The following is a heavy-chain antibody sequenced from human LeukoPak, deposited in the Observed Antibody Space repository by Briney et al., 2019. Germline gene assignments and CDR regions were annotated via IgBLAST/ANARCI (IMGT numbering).Heavy chain of an antibody. D-gene: IGHD5-12*01. CDR1: GGSVSSLY. CDR2: AYSTGGA. J-gene: IGHJ4*02. CDR3: ARSYGGYVLDE. Sequence: SETLSLTCIVSGGSVSSLYWHWIRQSPEKGLEWIGYAYSTGGAKYNPSLKNRVTMSFDTPKDHFSLKLTSVTAADTAVYFCARSYGGYVLDEWGQGTLVVVSS. V-gene: IGHV4-59*02.